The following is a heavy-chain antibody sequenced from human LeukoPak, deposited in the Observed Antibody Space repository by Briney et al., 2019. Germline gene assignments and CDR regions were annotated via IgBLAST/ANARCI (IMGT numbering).Heavy chain of an antibody. CDR1: GGTFSSYA. CDR3: ASYYYDSSGYRTDFDY. D-gene: IGHD3-22*01. Sequence: SVKVSCKASGGTFSSYAISWVRQAPGQGLEWMGGIIPIFGTANYAQKFQGRVTITADESTSTAYMELSSLRSEDTAVYYCASYYYDSSGYRTDFDYWGQGTLVTVSS. V-gene: IGHV1-69*01. CDR2: IIPIFGTA. J-gene: IGHJ4*02.